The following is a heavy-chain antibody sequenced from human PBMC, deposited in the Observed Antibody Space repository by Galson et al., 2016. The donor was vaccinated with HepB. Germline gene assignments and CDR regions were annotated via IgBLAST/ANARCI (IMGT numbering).Heavy chain of an antibody. CDR2: INPSDVYT. CDR1: GYTFTSYY. V-gene: IGHV1-46*01. Sequence: SVKVSCKASGYTFTSYYMHWVRQAPGQGLEWMGVINPSDVYTASAQRFQGRITITRDTSTSTVYMELSSLRSEDTAVYYCARVGVTPDRPFDYWGQGTLVTVSS. J-gene: IGHJ4*02. D-gene: IGHD3-16*02. CDR3: ARVGVTPDRPFDY.